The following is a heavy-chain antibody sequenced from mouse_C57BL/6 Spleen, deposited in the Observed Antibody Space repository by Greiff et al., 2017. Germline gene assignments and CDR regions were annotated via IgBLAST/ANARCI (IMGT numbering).Heavy chain of an antibody. CDR3: ARSRWGTTVCFDD. CDR1: GYAFTNYL. D-gene: IGHD1-1*01. Sequence: QVQLQQSGAELVRPGTSVKVSCKASGYAFTNYLIEWVKQRPGQGLEWIGVINPGSGGTNYNEKFKGKATLTADKSSSTAYMQLSSLTSEDSAVYFCARSRWGTTVCFDDWGQGTTLTVSS. CDR2: INPGSGGT. J-gene: IGHJ2*01. V-gene: IGHV1-54*01.